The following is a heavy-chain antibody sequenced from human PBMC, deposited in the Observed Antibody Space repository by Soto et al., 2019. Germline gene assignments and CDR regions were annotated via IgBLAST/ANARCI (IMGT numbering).Heavy chain of an antibody. V-gene: IGHV1-46*03. D-gene: IGHD3-3*01. CDR2: INPSGGST. CDR1: GYTFTSYY. Sequence: ASVKVSCKASGYTFTSYYMHWVRQAPGQGLEWMGIINPSGGSTSYAQKFQGRVTMTRDTSTSTVYMELNSLRSEDTAVYYCARDAGKGRFLEWLSGTRYYFDYWGQGTLVTVSS. CDR3: ARDAGKGRFLEWLSGTRYYFDY. J-gene: IGHJ4*02.